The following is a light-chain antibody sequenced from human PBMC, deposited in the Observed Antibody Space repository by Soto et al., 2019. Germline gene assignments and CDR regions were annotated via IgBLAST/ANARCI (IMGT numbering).Light chain of an antibody. V-gene: IGLV3-21*02. CDR2: DDS. J-gene: IGLJ2*01. CDR1: NIGSKS. CDR3: QVWDSSSDHPVV. Sequence: SYELTQPPSLSVAPGQPASITCGGNNIGSKSVHWYQQKPGQAPVLVVYDDSDRPSGIPERFSGSNSVNTATLTISRVEDGDEADYYCQVWDSSSDHPVVFGGGTKLTVL.